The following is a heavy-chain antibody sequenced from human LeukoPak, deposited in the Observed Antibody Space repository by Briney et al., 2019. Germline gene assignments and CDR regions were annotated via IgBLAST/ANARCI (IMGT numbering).Heavy chain of an antibody. Sequence: ASVKVSCKASGYTFTGHYMHWVRQAPGQGLEWMGWINPDGGGPRYVPKFQGRVTMTRDTSIATAYMELSSLTSGDTAVYYCARDTSGSNSFDNWGQGTLVTVSS. CDR2: INPDGGGP. D-gene: IGHD2-2*01. CDR1: GYTFTGHY. J-gene: IGHJ4*02. V-gene: IGHV1-2*02. CDR3: ARDTSGSNSFDN.